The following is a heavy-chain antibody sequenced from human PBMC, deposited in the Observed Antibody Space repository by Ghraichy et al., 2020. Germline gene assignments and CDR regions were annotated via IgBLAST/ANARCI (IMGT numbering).Heavy chain of an antibody. V-gene: IGHV3-48*03. CDR1: GFTFSSYE. D-gene: IGHD3-16*01. CDR2: ISGSGSTI. CDR3: ARQGGGYYYYDGMDV. J-gene: IGHJ6*02. Sequence: GGSLRLSCAASGFTFSSYEMNWVRQAPGKGLEWVSYISGSGSTIYYADSVKGRFTISRDNAKNSLFLQMNSLRAEDTAVYYCARQGGGYYYYDGMDVWGQGTTVTVSS.